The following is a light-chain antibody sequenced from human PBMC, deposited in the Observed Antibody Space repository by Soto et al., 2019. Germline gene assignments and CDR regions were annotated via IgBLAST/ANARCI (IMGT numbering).Light chain of an antibody. CDR1: QSISCW. J-gene: IGKJ2*01. Sequence: DIQMTQSPSPLSASVGDRVTITCRASQSISCWWAWYQQKPGKAPKLLNYKASSLESGVPSRYSDSGSGTEFTLTISSLQPDDFATYYCQQYNSYSYTCGQGTKLEIK. V-gene: IGKV1-5*03. CDR3: QQYNSYSYT. CDR2: KAS.